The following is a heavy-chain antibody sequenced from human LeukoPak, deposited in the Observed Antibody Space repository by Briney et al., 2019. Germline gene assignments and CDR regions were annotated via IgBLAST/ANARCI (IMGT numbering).Heavy chain of an antibody. CDR1: NYA. J-gene: IGHJ4*02. D-gene: IGHD1-26*01. CDR3: ARDSGSYSPHYFDY. Sequence: GGSLRLSCAASNYAMSWVRQAPGKGLEWVSSISDSGGSTYYADSVKGRFTISRDNSKNTLYLQMNSLRAEDTAVYYCARDSGSYSPHYFDYWGQGTLVTVSS. CDR2: ISDSGGST. V-gene: IGHV3-23*01.